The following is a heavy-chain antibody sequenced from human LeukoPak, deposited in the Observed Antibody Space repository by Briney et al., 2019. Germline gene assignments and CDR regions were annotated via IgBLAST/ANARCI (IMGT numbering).Heavy chain of an antibody. CDR1: GFTVSSNY. D-gene: IGHD6-13*01. V-gene: IGHV3-53*01. Sequence: GGSLRLSCAASGFTVSSNYMSWVRQAPGKGLEWVSVIYSGGSTYYADSVKGRFTISRDNSKNTLYLQMNSLRAEDTAVYYCAREAGTAHYCYGMDVWGQGTTVTVSS. CDR2: IYSGGST. J-gene: IGHJ6*02. CDR3: AREAGTAHYCYGMDV.